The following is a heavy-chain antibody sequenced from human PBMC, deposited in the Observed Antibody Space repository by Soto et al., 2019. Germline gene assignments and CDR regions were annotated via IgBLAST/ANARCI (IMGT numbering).Heavy chain of an antibody. CDR1: GYSISSGSY. Sequence: SETLSLTCTVSGYSISSGSYWGWIRQPPGKGPEWIASIYHGGTTFYNPSLKSRITISVDTSHNQFSLNLRSVTAADTAVYYCARANVMVVAGSTFEYWGHGTLVTVS. CDR3: ARANVMVVAGSTFEY. CDR2: IYHGGTT. J-gene: IGHJ4*01. V-gene: IGHV4-38-2*02. D-gene: IGHD6-19*01.